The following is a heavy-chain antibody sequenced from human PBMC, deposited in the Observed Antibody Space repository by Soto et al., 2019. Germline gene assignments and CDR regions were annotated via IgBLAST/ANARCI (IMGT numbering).Heavy chain of an antibody. J-gene: IGHJ6*02. CDR3: ARSPRDILTGYYSYYYYGMDV. Sequence: SSETLSLTCTVSGGSISSGGYYWGWIRQHPGKGLEWIGYIYYSGSTYYNPSLKSRVTISVDTSKNQFSLKLSSVTAADTAVYYCARSPRDILTGYYSYYYYGMDVWGQGTTVTVSS. CDR1: GGSISSGGYY. V-gene: IGHV4-31*03. D-gene: IGHD3-9*01. CDR2: IYYSGST.